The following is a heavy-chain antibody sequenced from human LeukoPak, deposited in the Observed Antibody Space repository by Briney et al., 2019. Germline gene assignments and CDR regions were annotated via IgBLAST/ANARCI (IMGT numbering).Heavy chain of an antibody. CDR2: ISGSGGST. CDR3: AKGVAVAGTRPFDY. CDR1: GFTFSSYG. D-gene: IGHD6-19*01. V-gene: IGHV3-23*01. J-gene: IGHJ4*02. Sequence: GGSLRLSCAASGFTFSSYGMSWVRQAPGKGLEWVSAISGSGGSTYYADSVKGRFTISRGNSKNTLYLQMNSLRAEDTAVYYCAKGVAVAGTRPFDYWGQGTLVTVSS.